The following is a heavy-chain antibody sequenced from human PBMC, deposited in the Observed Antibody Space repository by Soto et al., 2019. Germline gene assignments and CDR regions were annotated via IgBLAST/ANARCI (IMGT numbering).Heavy chain of an antibody. V-gene: IGHV1-18*04. J-gene: IGHJ6*02. D-gene: IGHD5-12*01. CDR1: GYTFTSYG. CDR3: ARGGDIVATIVLYYYYGMDV. CDR2: ISAYNGNT. Sequence: GASVKVSCKASGYTFTSYGISWVRQAPGQGLEWMGWISAYNGNTNYAQKLQGRVTMTTDTSTSTAYMELRSLRSDDTAVYYCARGGDIVATIVLYYYYGMDVWGQGTTVTVSS.